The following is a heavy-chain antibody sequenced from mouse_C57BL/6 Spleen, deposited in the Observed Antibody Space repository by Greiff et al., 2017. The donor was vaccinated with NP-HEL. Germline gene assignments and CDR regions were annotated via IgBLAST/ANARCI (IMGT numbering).Heavy chain of an antibody. Sequence: EVKLVESGEGLVQPGGSLKLSCAASGFTFSSYAMSWVRQTPEKRLEWVAYISSGGDYIYYADTVKGRFTISRDNDRNTLYLQMSSLKSEDTAMYYCKRESNYTTWCAYWGQGTLVTVSA. V-gene: IGHV5-9-1*02. CDR1: GFTFSSYA. D-gene: IGHD2-5*01. J-gene: IGHJ3*01. CDR3: KRESNYTTWCAY. CDR2: ISSGGDYI.